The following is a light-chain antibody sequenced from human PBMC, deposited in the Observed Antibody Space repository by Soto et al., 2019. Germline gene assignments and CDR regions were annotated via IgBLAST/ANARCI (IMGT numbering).Light chain of an antibody. V-gene: IGKV1-5*01. Sequence: DIQMTQSPSTTSASVGDRVTITCRASQSVSRWSAWYQQKPGKAPKLLNYDPSSLESGVPSRFSGSGSGSECTLTMSSLQPDDFATYYWERNNTYWTFGQGNKVEIQ. CDR3: ERNNTYWT. J-gene: IGKJ1*01. CDR2: DPS. CDR1: QSVSRW.